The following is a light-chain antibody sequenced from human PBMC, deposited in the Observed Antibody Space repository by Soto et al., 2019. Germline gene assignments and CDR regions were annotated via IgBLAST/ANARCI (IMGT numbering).Light chain of an antibody. CDR1: SSNIGSNA. CDR2: KNN. CDR3: AAWDDSLKGLV. V-gene: IGLV1-44*01. Sequence: QSALTQPPSASGTPGQRVAISCSGSSSNIGSNAVNWYQQLPGAAPKLLIYKNNLRPSGVPDRFSGSKSGALASLAISGLQSEDESDYYCAAWDDSLKGLVFGGGTKLTVL. J-gene: IGLJ3*02.